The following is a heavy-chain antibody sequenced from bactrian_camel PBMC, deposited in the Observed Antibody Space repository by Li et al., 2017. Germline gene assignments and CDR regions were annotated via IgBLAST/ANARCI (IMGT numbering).Heavy chain of an antibody. J-gene: IGHJ4*01. CDR3: ASGPSCRTIVARQFDV. CDR2: ISIRGGLHGGTT. V-gene: IGHV3S54*01. CDR1: GVGIKC. Sequence: HVQLVESGGGLVQPGGSLRLSCAASGVGIKCMGWFRQAPGKEREGVAAISIRGGLHGGTTYYADSVKGRFTISRDKSKNTLYLQMNNLKPEDTAVYYCASGPSCRTIVARQFDVWGQGTQVTVS.